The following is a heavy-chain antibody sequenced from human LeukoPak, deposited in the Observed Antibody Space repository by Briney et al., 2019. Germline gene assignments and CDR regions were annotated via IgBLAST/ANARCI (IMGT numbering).Heavy chain of an antibody. CDR3: ARRGRYCSSTSCDRAFDI. Sequence: PSETLSLTCAVYGGSFSGYYWSWIRQPPGKGLEWIGEINHSGSTNYNPSLKSRVTISVDTSKNQFSLKLSSVTAADTAVYCCARRGRYCSSTSCDRAFDIWGQGTMVTVSS. V-gene: IGHV4-34*01. CDR2: INHSGST. D-gene: IGHD2-2*01. CDR1: GGSFSGYY. J-gene: IGHJ3*02.